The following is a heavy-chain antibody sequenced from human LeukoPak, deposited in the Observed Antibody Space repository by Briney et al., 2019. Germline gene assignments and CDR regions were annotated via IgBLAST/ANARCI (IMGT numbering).Heavy chain of an antibody. CDR2: INPNSGGT. CDR1: GYTFTSYY. CDR3: ARGSGRWIYNWFDP. D-gene: IGHD2-15*01. Sequence: ASVKVSCKASGYTFTSYYMHWVRQAPGQGLEWMGWINPNSGGTNYAQKFQGRVTMTRDTSISTAYMELSRLRSDDTAVYYCARGSGRWIYNWFDPWGQGTLVTVSS. J-gene: IGHJ5*02. V-gene: IGHV1-2*02.